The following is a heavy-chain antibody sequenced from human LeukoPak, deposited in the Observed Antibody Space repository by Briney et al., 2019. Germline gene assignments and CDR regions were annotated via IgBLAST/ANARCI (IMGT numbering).Heavy chain of an antibody. CDR1: GGSISSSTYY. Sequence: SETLSLTCTVSGGSISSSTYYWGWIRQPPGKGLEWIGSISYSGSTYYNPSLKSRVTISVDTSKNQFSLKLSSVTAADTAVYYCARAAAAAGGQYFDYWGQGTVVTVSS. CDR2: ISYSGST. V-gene: IGHV4-39*01. CDR3: ARAAAAAGGQYFDY. J-gene: IGHJ4*02. D-gene: IGHD6-13*01.